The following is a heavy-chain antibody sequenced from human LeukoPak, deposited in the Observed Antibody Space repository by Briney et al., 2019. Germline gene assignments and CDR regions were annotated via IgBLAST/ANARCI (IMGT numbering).Heavy chain of an antibody. CDR1: GGSISSYY. V-gene: IGHV4-59*01. D-gene: IGHD6-13*01. CDR3: ARDLGYKSSWSPFGD. Sequence: SETLSLTCTVSGGSISSYYWSWIRQPPGKGLEWIGYIYYSGNTDYNPSLKSRVTMSVDTSKNQFSLRLSSLTAADTAVYYCARDLGYKSSWSPFGDWGQGTLVTVSS. J-gene: IGHJ4*02. CDR2: IYYSGNT.